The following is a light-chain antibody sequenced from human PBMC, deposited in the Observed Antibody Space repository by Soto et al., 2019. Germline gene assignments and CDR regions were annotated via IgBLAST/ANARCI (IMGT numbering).Light chain of an antibody. V-gene: IGKV1-33*01. J-gene: IGKJ4*01. CDR1: QDINNY. Sequence: DIQMTQSPSSLSASVGDRATITCQASQDINNYLSWYQQKPGKAPKLLIYDASNFETGVPSRFIGSGSGTDFTFTISSLQPEDIARYFWQQYDDLPLTFGGGTKVEIK. CDR3: QQYDDLPLT. CDR2: DAS.